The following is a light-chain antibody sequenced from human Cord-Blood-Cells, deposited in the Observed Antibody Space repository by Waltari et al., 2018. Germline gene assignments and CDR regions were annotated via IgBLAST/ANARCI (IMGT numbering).Light chain of an antibody. CDR3: QQSYSTHPLT. CDR2: AAS. J-gene: IGKJ4*01. CDR1: QSISSY. V-gene: IGKV1-39*01. Sequence: DIQMTQSPSSLSASVGDRVTITCRASQSISSYLNWYQQKPGKAPKLLIYAASSLQSGVPSRFSGSGSGTDCTLTISSLQPEDFATYYCQQSYSTHPLTFGGGTKVEIK.